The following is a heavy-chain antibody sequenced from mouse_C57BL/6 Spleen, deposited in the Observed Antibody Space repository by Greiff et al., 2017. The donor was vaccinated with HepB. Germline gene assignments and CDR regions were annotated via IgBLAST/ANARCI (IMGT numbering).Heavy chain of an antibody. CDR1: GYTFTDYY. D-gene: IGHD2-4*01. Sequence: EVQLQQSGPELVKPGASVKISCKASGYTFTDYYMNWVKQSHGKSLEWIGDINPNNGGTSYNQKFKGKATLTVDKSSSTAYMELRSLTSEDSAVYYCARKDDYDNFDYWGQGTTLTVSS. CDR2: INPNNGGT. J-gene: IGHJ2*01. CDR3: ARKDDYDNFDY. V-gene: IGHV1-26*01.